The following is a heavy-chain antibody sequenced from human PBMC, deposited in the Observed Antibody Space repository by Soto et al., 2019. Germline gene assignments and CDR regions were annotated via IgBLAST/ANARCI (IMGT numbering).Heavy chain of an antibody. D-gene: IGHD3-10*01. J-gene: IGHJ6*02. CDR2: IYPGDSDT. CDR1: GYSFTSYW. Sequence: EVQLVQSGAEVKKPGESLKISCKGSGYSFTSYWIGWVGQMPGKGLEGMGIIYPGDSDTRYSPSFQGQVTISADKSISTAYLQWSSLKASDTAMYYCVRAMVRALNYYGMDVWGQGTTVTVSS. V-gene: IGHV5-51*03. CDR3: VRAMVRALNYYGMDV.